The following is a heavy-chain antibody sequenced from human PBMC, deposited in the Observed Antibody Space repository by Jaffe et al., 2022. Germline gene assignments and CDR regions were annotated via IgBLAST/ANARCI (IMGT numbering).Heavy chain of an antibody. Sequence: EVQLVESGGVVVQPGGSLRLSCAASGFTFDDYAMHWVRQAPGKGLEWVSLISWDGGSTYYADSVKGRFTISRDNSKNSLYLQMNSLRAEDTALYYCAKDGSGYSGYDSYYYYYYMDVWGKGTTVTVSS. D-gene: IGHD5-12*01. CDR2: ISWDGGST. CDR3: AKDGSGYSGYDSYYYYYYMDV. CDR1: GFTFDDYA. J-gene: IGHJ6*03. V-gene: IGHV3-43D*04.